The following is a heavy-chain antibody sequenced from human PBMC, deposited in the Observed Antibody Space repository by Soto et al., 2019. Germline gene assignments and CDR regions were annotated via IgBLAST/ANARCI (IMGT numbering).Heavy chain of an antibody. D-gene: IGHD3-16*01. Sequence: SLRLSCVASGFPFSSYAMSWVRQTPGKGLEWVSGISGSGGRTYYADSVKGRFTISRDNSNNTLSLQMHILGVEDTAVYFCAKGGYYSLFDIWGQGTMVTVSS. J-gene: IGHJ3*02. CDR2: ISGSGGRT. CDR3: AKGGYYSLFDI. V-gene: IGHV3-23*01. CDR1: GFPFSSYA.